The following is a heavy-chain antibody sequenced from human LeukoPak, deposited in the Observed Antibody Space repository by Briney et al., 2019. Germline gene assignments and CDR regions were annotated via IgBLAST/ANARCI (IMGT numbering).Heavy chain of an antibody. D-gene: IGHD2-2*01. CDR2: IYSGGST. CDR3: ARDSRSTPLDN. CDR1: GFSVSSNY. V-gene: IGHV3-66*01. Sequence: GGSLRLSCAASGFSVSSNYMSWVRQAPGKGLEWFAVIYSGGSTNYADSVKGRFTISRDNSKNMLYLQMNSLRAEDTAVYYCARDSRSTPLDNWGQGTLVTVSS. J-gene: IGHJ4*02.